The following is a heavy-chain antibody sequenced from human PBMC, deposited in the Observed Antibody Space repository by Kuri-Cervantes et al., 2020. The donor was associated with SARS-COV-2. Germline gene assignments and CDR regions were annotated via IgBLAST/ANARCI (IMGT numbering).Heavy chain of an antibody. J-gene: IGHJ4*02. CDR1: GFSFSSYG. D-gene: IGHD6-19*01. CDR3: ARDPSSGWYGGGDFDY. V-gene: IGHV3-7*01. CDR2: IKQDGSEK. Sequence: GESLKISCAASGFSFSSYGMSWVRQAPGKGLEWVANIKQDGSEKYYVDSVKGRFTISRDNAKNSLYLQMNSLRAEDTAVYYCARDPSSGWYGGGDFDYWGQGTLVTVSS.